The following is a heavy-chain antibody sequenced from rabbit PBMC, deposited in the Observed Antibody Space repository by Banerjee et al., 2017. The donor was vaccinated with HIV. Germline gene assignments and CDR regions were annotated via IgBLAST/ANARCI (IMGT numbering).Heavy chain of an antibody. CDR1: GFSFSSSYY. V-gene: IGHV1S40*01. D-gene: IGHD4-1*01. CDR2: IGAGSSGST. Sequence: QSLEESGGGLVQPGASLTLTCTASGFSFSSSYYMCWVRQAPGKGLEWIASIGAGSSGSTYYASWAKGRFTISKTSSTSVTLQMTSLTAADTATYFCARVLIVVNPLYFNLWGPGALVTVS. J-gene: IGHJ4*01. CDR3: ARVLIVVNPLYFNL.